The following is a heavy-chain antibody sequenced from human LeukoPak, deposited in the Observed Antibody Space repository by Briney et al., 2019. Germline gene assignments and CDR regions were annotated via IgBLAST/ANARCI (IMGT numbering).Heavy chain of an antibody. D-gene: IGHD2-2*01. J-gene: IGHJ4*02. Sequence: GASVKVSCKASGYTVTGYYIHWVRQAPGQGLEWMGWINPHRGGTIYAQKFQGGVTMTRDTSITPAYMGLSSLRSDGTAVYYCVRDVGEYCSSTNCYASHYWGQGPLVPVPS. V-gene: IGHV1-2*02. CDR1: GYTVTGYY. CDR3: VRDVGEYCSSTNCYASHY. CDR2: INPHRGGT.